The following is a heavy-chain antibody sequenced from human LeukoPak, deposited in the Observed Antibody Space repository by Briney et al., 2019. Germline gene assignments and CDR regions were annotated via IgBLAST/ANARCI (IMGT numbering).Heavy chain of an antibody. J-gene: IGHJ4*02. Sequence: GGSLRLSCAASGNYWMHWVRQAPGKGLEWVLYISSSGGNIYYADSVKGRFTISRDNAKNSLSLEMNSLRVEDTGVYYCARGTTGTTVAYGYSLDSWGQGTLVTVSS. D-gene: IGHD1-7*01. CDR1: GNYW. CDR3: ARGTTGTTVAYGYSLDS. CDR2: ISSSGGNI. V-gene: IGHV3-11*01.